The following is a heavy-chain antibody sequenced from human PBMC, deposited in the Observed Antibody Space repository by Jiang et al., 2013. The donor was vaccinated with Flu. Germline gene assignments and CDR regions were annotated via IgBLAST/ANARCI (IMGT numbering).Heavy chain of an antibody. D-gene: IGHD1-26*01. J-gene: IGHJ4*02. V-gene: IGHV4-59*01. CDR1: GGSLSGYY. CDR3: AKGEGYSGSSAARPYYFDH. CDR2: IYYSGST. Sequence: LLKPSETLSPTCTVSGGSLSGYYWSWVRQSPGKGLEWIGYIYYSGSTKYNPSLKSRVTISVDTSKNQFSLKLSSVTAADTAMYYCAKGEGYSGSSAARPYYFDHWGQGTLVTVSS.